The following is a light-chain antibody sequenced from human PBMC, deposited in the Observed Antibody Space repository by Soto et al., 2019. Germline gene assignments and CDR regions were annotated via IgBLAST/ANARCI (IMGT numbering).Light chain of an antibody. CDR2: TNN. CDR3: AAWDDSLRGAV. Sequence: QSVLTQPPSASGTPGQRVTISCSGSSSNIGSNYVYWYQQLPGTAPKLLIYTNNQRPSGVPDRFSGSKSGTSASLAISGLRSEDEADYYCAAWDDSLRGAVFGGGTQLTVL. J-gene: IGLJ7*01. V-gene: IGLV1-47*01. CDR1: SSNIGSNY.